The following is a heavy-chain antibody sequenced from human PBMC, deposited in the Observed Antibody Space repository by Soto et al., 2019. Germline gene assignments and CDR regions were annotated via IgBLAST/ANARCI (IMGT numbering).Heavy chain of an antibody. D-gene: IGHD1-1*01. CDR1: GFTFSSYA. CDR2: INTSGGNT. J-gene: IGHJ6*02. V-gene: IGHV3-23*01. CDR3: ATNNRYLDEDV. Sequence: EVQMLESGGGLVQPGGSLRLSCAASGFTFSSYAMSWVRQAPGKGLEWVSGINTSGGNTYYADSVRGRFTISRDNSKNTLYLQMNSLRAEDTAVYYCATNNRYLDEDVWGQGTTVTVSS.